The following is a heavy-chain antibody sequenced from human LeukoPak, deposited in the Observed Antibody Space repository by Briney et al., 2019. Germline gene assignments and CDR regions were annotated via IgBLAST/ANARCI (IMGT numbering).Heavy chain of an antibody. CDR1: GGSFSGYY. J-gene: IGHJ4*02. CDR2: INHSGST. V-gene: IGHV4-34*01. Sequence: SETLSLTCAVYGGSFSGYYWSWIRQPPGKGLEWIGEINHSGSTNYNPSLKSRVTISVDTSKNQFSLKLSSVTAADTAMYYCARGRTGTTMVRGAAGFDYWGQGTLVTVSS. D-gene: IGHD3-10*01. CDR3: ARGRTGTTMVRGAAGFDY.